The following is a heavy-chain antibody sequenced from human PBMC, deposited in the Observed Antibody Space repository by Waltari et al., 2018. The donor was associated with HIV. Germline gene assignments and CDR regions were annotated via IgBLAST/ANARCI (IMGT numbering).Heavy chain of an antibody. J-gene: IGHJ6*02. CDR1: GYTFTGYY. CDR3: AREGARMTTMIYYYYGMDV. CDR2: INPNSGGT. Sequence: QVQLVQSGAEVKKPVASVKVSCTASGYTFTGYYMHWVRQAPGQGLEWMGRINPNSGGTNYAQQFQGRVTMTRDTSISTAYMELSRLRSDDTAVYYCAREGARMTTMIYYYYGMDVWGQGTTVTVSS. V-gene: IGHV1-2*06. D-gene: IGHD4-4*01.